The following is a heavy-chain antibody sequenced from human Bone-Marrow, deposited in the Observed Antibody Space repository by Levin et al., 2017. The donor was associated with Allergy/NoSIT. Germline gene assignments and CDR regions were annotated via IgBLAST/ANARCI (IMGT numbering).Heavy chain of an antibody. D-gene: IGHD3-10*01. CDR1: GFTFSIYG. CDR3: AKHRLKEGEGGPGYFDY. CDR2: ISGSGGTT. V-gene: IGHV3-23*01. Sequence: SCAASGFTFSIYGMSWVRQAPGKGLEWVSAISGSGGTTYHADSVKGRFTISRDNSKNTLYLQMNSLRAEDTAVYYCAKHRLKEGEGGPGYFDYWGQGTLVTVAS. J-gene: IGHJ4*02.